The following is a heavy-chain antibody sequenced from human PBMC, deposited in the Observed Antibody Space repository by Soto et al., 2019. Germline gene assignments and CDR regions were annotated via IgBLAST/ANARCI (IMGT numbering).Heavy chain of an antibody. J-gene: IGHJ6*02. Sequence: QVQLQESGPGLVNPSETLSLTCSVSGGSFSSYSWSWIRKPAGKGLDWIGRIYAAGNTNYNPSLKSRVTLSLDKSKNQFSLRLSSVTAADTAVYYCARGSLRLLEWPASHFNFYGMDVWGQGTTVTVSS. D-gene: IGHD3-3*01. CDR3: ARGSLRLLEWPASHFNFYGMDV. V-gene: IGHV4-4*07. CDR1: GGSFSSYS. CDR2: IYAAGNT.